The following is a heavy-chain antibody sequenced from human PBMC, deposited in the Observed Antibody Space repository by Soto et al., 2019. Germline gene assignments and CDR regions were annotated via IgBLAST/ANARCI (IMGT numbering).Heavy chain of an antibody. CDR1: GFTFSSYA. CDR3: AKCREYDFWSGYGGAFDI. V-gene: IGHV3-23*01. Sequence: EVQLLESGGGLVQPGGSLRLSCAASGFTFSSYAMSWVRQAPGKGLEWVSAISGSGGSTYYADSVKGRFTISRDNSKNTLYLQMNSLRAEDTAVYYCAKCREYDFWSGYGGAFDIWGQGTMVTVSS. CDR2: ISGSGGST. J-gene: IGHJ3*02. D-gene: IGHD3-3*01.